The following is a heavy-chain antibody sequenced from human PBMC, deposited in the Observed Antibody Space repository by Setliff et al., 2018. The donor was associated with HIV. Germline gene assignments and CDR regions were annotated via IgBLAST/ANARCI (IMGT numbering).Heavy chain of an antibody. CDR1: GFTFSSYA. D-gene: IGHD3-16*01. V-gene: IGHV3-23*01. J-gene: IGHJ2*01. CDR3: AKTLPTFSTYNWYFDL. CDR2: ISNSESGGRT. Sequence: GGSLRLSCAGSGFTFSSYAMTWVRQAPGKGLEWVSGISNSESGGRTFYADSAKGRFTISRDNSKNTLYMQMSSLRAEDTAVYYCAKTLPTFSTYNWYFDLWGRGTLVTVSS.